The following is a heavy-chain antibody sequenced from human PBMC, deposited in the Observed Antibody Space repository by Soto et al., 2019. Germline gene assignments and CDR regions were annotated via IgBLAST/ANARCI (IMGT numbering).Heavy chain of an antibody. J-gene: IGHJ4*02. Sequence: QVQLHESGPGLVRPSQTLSLTCNVSGGSISTADYYWSWIRQPPGKGLEWIGYIYYRGSTYYNPSLESRVAISMDTSKNQFSLTLTSVTAADTAVYFCVSAYDSGGYIGYWGQGTLVTVSS. D-gene: IGHD3-22*01. CDR3: VSAYDSGGYIGY. CDR2: IYYRGST. CDR1: GGSISTADYY. V-gene: IGHV4-30-4*01.